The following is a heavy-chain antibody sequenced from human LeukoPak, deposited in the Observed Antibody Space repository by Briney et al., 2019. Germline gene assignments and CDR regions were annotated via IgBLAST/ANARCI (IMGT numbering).Heavy chain of an antibody. J-gene: IGHJ4*02. CDR1: GFTFSNAW. Sequence: GGSLRLSCAASGFTFSNAWMSWDRQAPGEGREWVGRIKSKTDGGTTDYTAPVKGRFTISRDDSKNTLYLQMNSLKTEDTAVYYCTTSWGIAAAGMGFDYWGQGTLVTVSS. V-gene: IGHV3-15*01. CDR3: TTSWGIAAAGMGFDY. D-gene: IGHD6-13*01. CDR2: IKSKTDGGTT.